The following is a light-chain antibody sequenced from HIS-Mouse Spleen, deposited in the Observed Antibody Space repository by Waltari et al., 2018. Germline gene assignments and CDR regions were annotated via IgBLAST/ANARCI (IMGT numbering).Light chain of an antibody. CDR1: RGHSSYA. CDR2: LNSDGSH. J-gene: IGLJ2*01. CDR3: QTWGTGVV. Sequence: QLVLTQSPSASASLGASVKLTCTLSRGHSSYAIECHQQQPEKGPRYLMKLNSDGSHSKGDGIPDRFSGSSSGAERYLTISSLQSEDEADYYCQTWGTGVVFGGGTKLTVL. V-gene: IGLV4-69*01.